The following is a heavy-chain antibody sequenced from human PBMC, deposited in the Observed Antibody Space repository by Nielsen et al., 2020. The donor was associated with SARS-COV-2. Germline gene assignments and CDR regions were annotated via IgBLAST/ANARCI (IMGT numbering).Heavy chain of an antibody. J-gene: IGHJ4*02. CDR2: ISGSGGST. CDR3: AKDGRGLIEYREAMTL. Sequence: GSLRLSCAASGFTFSSYAMSWVRQAPGKGLEWVSAISGSGGSTYYADSVKGRFTISRDNSKNTLYLQMNSLRAEDTAVYYCAKDGRGLIEYREAMTLWGQGTLVTVSS. V-gene: IGHV3-23*01. D-gene: IGHD2-15*01. CDR1: GFTFSSYA.